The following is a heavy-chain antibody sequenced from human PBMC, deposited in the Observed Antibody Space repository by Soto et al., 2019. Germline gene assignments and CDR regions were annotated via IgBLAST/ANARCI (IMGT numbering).Heavy chain of an antibody. V-gene: IGHV3-30-3*01. Sequence: QVQLVESGGGVVQPGRSLRLYCAASGFIFSRHAMHWVRQAPGKGLEWVAVISYDGSNKYYAGSAKGRFTISRDNSKNTLYLQMNSLRAEDTAVYYCTREVERTFDYWGQGTLVTVSS. CDR1: GFIFSRHA. CDR3: TREVERTFDY. D-gene: IGHD1-1*01. J-gene: IGHJ4*02. CDR2: ISYDGSNK.